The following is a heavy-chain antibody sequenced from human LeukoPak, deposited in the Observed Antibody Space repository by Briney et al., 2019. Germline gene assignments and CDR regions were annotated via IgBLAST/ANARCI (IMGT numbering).Heavy chain of an antibody. V-gene: IGHV3-11*01. CDR3: ARDRGIVLPDTSYYMDV. CDR1: GFTIRDYY. J-gene: IGHJ6*03. CDR2: ITTSGDTV. Sequence: KPGGSLRLSCVASGFTIRDYYMSWVRQAPGKGPEWISYITTSGDTVDYADSVKGRFTISRDNARNSVYLQMDGLRAEDTAVYYCARDRGIVLPDTSYYMDVWGKGTTVTVSS. D-gene: IGHD1-26*01.